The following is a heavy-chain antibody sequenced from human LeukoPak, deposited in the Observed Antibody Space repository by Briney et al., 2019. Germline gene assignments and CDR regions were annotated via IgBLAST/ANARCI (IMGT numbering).Heavy chain of an antibody. J-gene: IGHJ4*02. D-gene: IGHD3-22*01. CDR1: GFTFSSYW. V-gene: IGHV3-21*01. Sequence: GGSLRLSCAASGFTFSSYWMSWVRQAPGKGLEWVSSISGSSIYINYADSVKGRFTISSDNAKNSLYLQMNSLRAEDTAVYYCARALYDSSGYYFDYWGQGTLVTVSS. CDR2: ISGSSIYI. CDR3: ARALYDSSGYYFDY.